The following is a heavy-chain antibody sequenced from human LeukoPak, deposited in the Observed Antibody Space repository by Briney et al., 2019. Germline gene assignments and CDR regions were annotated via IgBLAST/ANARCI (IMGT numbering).Heavy chain of an antibody. Sequence: GGSLRLSCAASGFTFSNYAMHWVRQAPGKGVEWVAVISYDGSSKYYADSVKGRFTISRDNSKNTPYLQMNSLRPEDTAVYYCARDSYGLDYWGQGTLVTVSS. CDR3: ARDSYGLDY. CDR2: ISYDGSSK. D-gene: IGHD5-18*01. V-gene: IGHV3-30*04. CDR1: GFTFSNYA. J-gene: IGHJ4*02.